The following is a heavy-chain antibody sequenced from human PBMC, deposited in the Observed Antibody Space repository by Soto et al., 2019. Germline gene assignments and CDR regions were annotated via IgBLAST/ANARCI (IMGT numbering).Heavy chain of an antibody. D-gene: IGHD6-13*01. Sequence: QVQLVQSGAEVKKPGSSVKVSCKASGGTFSSYAISWVRQAPGQGLEWMGGIIPMFGTADYAQKFQGRVTSTAXEXTXTTXMELSSLRSEDTAVYYCASKQQDVLGGNYYFAMDVWGQGTTVTPSS. CDR1: GGTFSSYA. V-gene: IGHV1-69*12. CDR2: IIPMFGTA. J-gene: IGHJ6*02. CDR3: ASKQQDVLGGNYYFAMDV.